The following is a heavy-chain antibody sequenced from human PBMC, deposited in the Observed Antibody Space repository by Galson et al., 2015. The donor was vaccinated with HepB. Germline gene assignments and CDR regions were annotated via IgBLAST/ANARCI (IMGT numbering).Heavy chain of an antibody. Sequence: SVKASCKASGGTFSSYAISWVRQAPGQGLEWMGGIIPIFGTANYAQKFQGRVTITADESTSTAYMELSSLRSEDTAVYYCARDRGGDYVDYFDYWGQGTLVAVSS. J-gene: IGHJ4*02. V-gene: IGHV1-69*13. CDR1: GGTFSSYA. CDR2: IIPIFGTA. D-gene: IGHD4-17*01. CDR3: ARDRGGDYVDYFDY.